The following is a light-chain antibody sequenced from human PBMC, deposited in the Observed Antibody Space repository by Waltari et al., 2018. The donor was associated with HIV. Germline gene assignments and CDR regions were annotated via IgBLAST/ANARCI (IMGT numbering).Light chain of an antibody. CDR3: AAWDDTLTVV. CDR1: RSNIGTNY. CDR2: RNN. V-gene: IGLV1-47*01. J-gene: IGLJ2*01. Sequence: QSVLTQPPSASGTPGPSVTISCSGTRSNIGTNYVSWYQQFPGTAPKLLIYRNNKRPSGVPDRFSGSKSGTSASLAISGLRSDDEADYYCAAWDDTLTVVFGGGTKLTVL.